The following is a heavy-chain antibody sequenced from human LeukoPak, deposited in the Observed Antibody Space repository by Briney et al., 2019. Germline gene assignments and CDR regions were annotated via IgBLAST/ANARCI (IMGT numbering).Heavy chain of an antibody. V-gene: IGHV4-59*01. Sequence: SETLSLTCTVSGGSISSYYWSWIRLPPGKGLEWIGYIHYTGSTNYNPSLKSRVTISVDTSKNQFSLKLSSVTAADTAVYYCAVAFRPFYFDYWGQGTLVTVSS. CDR2: IHYTGST. CDR1: GGSISSYY. D-gene: IGHD2-15*01. CDR3: AVAFRPFYFDY. J-gene: IGHJ4*02.